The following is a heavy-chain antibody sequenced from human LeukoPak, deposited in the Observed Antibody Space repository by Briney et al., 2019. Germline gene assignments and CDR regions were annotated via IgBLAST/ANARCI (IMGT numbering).Heavy chain of an antibody. Sequence: GGSLRLSCAASGFTFSSYWMSWVRQAPGKGLEWVANIKQDGSEKYYVDSVKGRFTISRDNAKNSLYLQMNSLRAEDTAVYYCAGPMGPAAIFGFDYWGQGTLVTVSS. CDR1: GFTFSSYW. V-gene: IGHV3-7*01. CDR2: IKQDGSEK. J-gene: IGHJ4*02. CDR3: AGPMGPAAIFGFDY. D-gene: IGHD2-2*01.